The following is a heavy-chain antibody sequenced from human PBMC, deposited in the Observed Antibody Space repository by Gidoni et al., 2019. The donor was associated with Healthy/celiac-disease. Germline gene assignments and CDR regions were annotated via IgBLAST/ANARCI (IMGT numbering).Heavy chain of an antibody. CDR1: GFPFSSYG. D-gene: IGHD2-2*01. J-gene: IGHJ5*02. CDR2: IKQDGSEK. CDR3: ARARIVVVPAATPLGWFDP. Sequence: EVQLVESGGGLVQPGGSLRLSCAASGFPFSSYGMSWVRQAPGKGLEWVANIKQDGSEKYYVDSVKGRFTISRDNAKNSLYLQMNSLRAEDTAVYYCARARIVVVPAATPLGWFDPWGQGTLVTVSS. V-gene: IGHV3-7*01.